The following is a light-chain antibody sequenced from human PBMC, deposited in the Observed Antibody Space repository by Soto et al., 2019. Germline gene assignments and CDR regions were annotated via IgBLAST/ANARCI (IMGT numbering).Light chain of an antibody. CDR1: SSDVGAYNY. Sequence: QSVLTQPGSVSGSPGQSITISCTGTSSDVGAYNYVSWYQQHPGKAPKLMIYDVNIRPSGVSNRFSGSKSGNTASLTISGLQAEDEADYYCTSWTTSTTMKFGGGTKVTVL. V-gene: IGLV2-14*01. CDR3: TSWTTSTTMK. CDR2: DVN. J-gene: IGLJ2*01.